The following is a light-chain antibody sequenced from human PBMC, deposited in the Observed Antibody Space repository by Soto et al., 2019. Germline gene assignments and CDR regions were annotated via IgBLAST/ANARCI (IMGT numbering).Light chain of an antibody. CDR3: AAWDDSLSGSV. V-gene: IGLV1-47*01. CDR2: KNT. Sequence: QSVLTQPPSASGTPGQRDTISCPGSSSNVGSNYVYWYQQFPGRAPQLLISKNTQRPSGVPDRFSGSKSGTSASLAISGLRSEDEADYYCAAWDDSLSGSVFGTGTKLTVL. CDR1: SSNVGSNY. J-gene: IGLJ1*01.